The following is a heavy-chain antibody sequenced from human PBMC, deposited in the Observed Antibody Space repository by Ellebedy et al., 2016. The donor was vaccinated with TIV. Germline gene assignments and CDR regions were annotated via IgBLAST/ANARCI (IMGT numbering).Heavy chain of an antibody. CDR1: GYTFTSYY. J-gene: IGHJ4*02. Sequence: AASVKVSCKASGYTFTSYYMHWVRQAPGQGLEWMGWINPNSGGTNYAQKFQGWVTMTRDTSISTAYMELRRLRSDDTAVYYCARDGGSYSDFDYWGQGTLVTVSS. D-gene: IGHD1-26*01. CDR2: INPNSGGT. V-gene: IGHV1-2*04. CDR3: ARDGGSYSDFDY.